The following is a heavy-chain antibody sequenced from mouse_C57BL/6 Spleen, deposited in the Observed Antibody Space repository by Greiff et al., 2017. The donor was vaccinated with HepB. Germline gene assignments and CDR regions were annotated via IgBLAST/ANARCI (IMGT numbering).Heavy chain of an antibody. Sequence: IQLQQSGPELVKPGASVKMSCKASGYTFTDYNMHWVKQSHGKSLEWIGYINPNNGGTSYNQKFKGKATLTVNKSSSTAYMELRSLTSEDSAVYYCVYGSSYYYAMDYWGQGTSVTVSS. J-gene: IGHJ4*01. V-gene: IGHV1-22*01. CDR3: VYGSSYYYAMDY. D-gene: IGHD1-1*01. CDR1: GYTFTDYN. CDR2: INPNNGGT.